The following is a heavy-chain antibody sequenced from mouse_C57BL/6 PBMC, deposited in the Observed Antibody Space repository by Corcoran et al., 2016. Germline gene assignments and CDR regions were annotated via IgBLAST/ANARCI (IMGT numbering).Heavy chain of an antibody. CDR1: GYTFTTYG. J-gene: IGHJ4*01. Sequence: QIQLVQSGPELKKPGETVKISCKASGYTFTTYGMSWVKQAPGKGLKWMGWINTYSGVPTYADDFKGRFAFSLETSASTAYLQINNHKNEDTATYFCARLDSMDYWGQGTSVTVSS. V-gene: IGHV9-3*01. CDR3: ARLDSMDY. CDR2: INTYSGVP.